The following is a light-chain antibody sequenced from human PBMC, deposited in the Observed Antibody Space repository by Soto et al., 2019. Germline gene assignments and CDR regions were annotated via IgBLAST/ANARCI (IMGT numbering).Light chain of an antibody. CDR1: SGHSSYI. J-gene: IGLJ3*02. CDR2: LEGSGSY. Sequence: QSVLTQSSSASASLGSSVKLTCTLSSGHSSYIIAWHQQQPGKAPRYLMKLEGSGSYNKGSGVPDRFSGSSSGADRYLTISNPQFEDEADYYCETWDGNTRVFAGGTKLTVL. CDR3: ETWDGNTRV. V-gene: IGLV4-60*02.